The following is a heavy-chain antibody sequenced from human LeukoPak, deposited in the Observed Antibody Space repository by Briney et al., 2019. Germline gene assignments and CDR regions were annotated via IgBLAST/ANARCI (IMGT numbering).Heavy chain of an antibody. CDR2: IKQDGSEK. CDR1: GFTFSSYA. Sequence: GGSLRLSCAASGFTFSSYAMSWVRQAPGKGLEWVANIKQDGSEKYYVDSVKGRFTISRDNAKNSLYLQMNSLRAEDTAVYYCASLGGYWYWGQGTLVTVSS. D-gene: IGHD3-22*01. J-gene: IGHJ4*02. CDR3: ASLGGYWY. V-gene: IGHV3-7*03.